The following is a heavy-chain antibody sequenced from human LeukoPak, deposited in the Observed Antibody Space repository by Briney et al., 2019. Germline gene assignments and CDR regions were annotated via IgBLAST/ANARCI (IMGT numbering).Heavy chain of an antibody. D-gene: IGHD3-10*01. CDR2: IYYSGST. CDR1: GGSISSGGYY. CDR3: ARGNLRGSGTVDWFDP. J-gene: IGHJ5*02. V-gene: IGHV4-31*03. Sequence: SQTLSLTCTVSGGSISSGGYYWSWIRQHPGKGLEWIGYIYYSGSTYYNPSLKSRVTISVDTSKNQFSLKLSSVTAADTAVYYCARGNLRGSGTVDWFDPWGQGTLVTVSS.